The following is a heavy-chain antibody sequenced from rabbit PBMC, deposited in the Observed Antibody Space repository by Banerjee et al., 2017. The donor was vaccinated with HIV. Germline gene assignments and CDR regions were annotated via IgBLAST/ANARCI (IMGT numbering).Heavy chain of an antibody. CDR3: ARSPTMNMVLRL. D-gene: IGHD2-1*01. CDR2: IYAGSSGTA. J-gene: IGHJ4*01. CDR1: GFSFSNTYY. Sequence: QSLEESGGDLVKPGASLTLTCTASGFSFSNTYYMCWVRQAPGKGLEWIACIYAGSSGTAYYASWAKGRFTISKTSSTTVTLQMTSLTAADTATYFCARSPTMNMVLRLWGPGTLVTVS. V-gene: IGHV1S40*01.